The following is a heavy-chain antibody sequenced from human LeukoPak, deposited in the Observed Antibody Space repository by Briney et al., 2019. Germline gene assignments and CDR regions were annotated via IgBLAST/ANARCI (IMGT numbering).Heavy chain of an antibody. CDR2: IKSKTDGGTT. CDR1: GFTFSNAW. J-gene: IGHJ4*02. Sequence: GGSLRLSCAASGFTFSNAWMSWVRQAPGKGLEWVDRIKSKTDGGTTDYAAPVKGRFTISRDDSRNTLYPHMNSLKIEDTAVYYCTRDLAFWGQGTLVIVSS. CDR3: TRDLAF. V-gene: IGHV3-15*01.